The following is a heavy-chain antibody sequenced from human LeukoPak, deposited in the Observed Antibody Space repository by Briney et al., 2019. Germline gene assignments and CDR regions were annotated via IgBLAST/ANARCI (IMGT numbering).Heavy chain of an antibody. CDR2: IRSKAYGGTT. D-gene: IGHD4-17*01. Sequence: GGTLRLSCTASGFTFGDYAMSWFRQAPGKGLEWVGFIRSKAYGGTTEYAASVKGRFIISRDDFKSIAYLQMNSLKTEDTAVYYCTRYGDYVPDYFDYWGQGTLVTVSS. CDR3: TRYGDYVPDYFDY. J-gene: IGHJ4*02. CDR1: GFTFGDYA. V-gene: IGHV3-49*03.